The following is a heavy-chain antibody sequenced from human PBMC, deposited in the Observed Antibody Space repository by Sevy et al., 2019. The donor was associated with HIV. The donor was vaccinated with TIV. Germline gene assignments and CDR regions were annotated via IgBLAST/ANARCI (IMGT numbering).Heavy chain of an antibody. Sequence: GGSLRLSCAASGFTFSSYGMHWVRQAPGRGLEWVAVIRTDGSNKYYADSVKGRFTISRDNSKNTLYLQINSPRAEDTAVYYCARVLGDGVIDYWGQGTLVTVSS. CDR1: GFTFSSYG. CDR3: ARVLGDGVIDY. J-gene: IGHJ4*02. CDR2: IRTDGSNK. V-gene: IGHV3-33*01. D-gene: IGHD3-10*01.